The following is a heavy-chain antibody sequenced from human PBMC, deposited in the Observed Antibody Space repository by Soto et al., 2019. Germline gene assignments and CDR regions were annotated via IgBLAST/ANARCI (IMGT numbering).Heavy chain of an antibody. CDR1: GFTVSSYW. J-gene: IGHJ3*02. V-gene: IGHV3-7*04. CDR3: ARGDYYDSSGPFSDAFDI. D-gene: IGHD3-22*01. Sequence: PGGSLRLSFAASGFTVSSYWMSWVRQAPGKGLEWVANIKPDGSEKWYVDSVKGRFTISRDNAKSSLYLQMDSLRAEDTAVYYCARGDYYDSSGPFSDAFDIWGQGTLVTVSS. CDR2: IKPDGSEK.